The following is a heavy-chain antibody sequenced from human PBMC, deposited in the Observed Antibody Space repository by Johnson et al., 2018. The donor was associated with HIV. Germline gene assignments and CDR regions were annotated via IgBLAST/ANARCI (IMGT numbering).Heavy chain of an antibody. V-gene: IGHV3-33*05. J-gene: IGHJ3*02. Sequence: AQPVESGGGVAQPGRSLRLSCAASGFTFSSYDMHRVRPAPGKGMAWAAFISYAGCNEYSADTVKGRFTISRDNSKNTLYLQMNTLRAEDTAVYYCAREAGAFDIWGQGTTVTVSP. CDR1: GFTFSSYD. CDR3: AREAGAFDI. CDR2: ISYAGCNE.